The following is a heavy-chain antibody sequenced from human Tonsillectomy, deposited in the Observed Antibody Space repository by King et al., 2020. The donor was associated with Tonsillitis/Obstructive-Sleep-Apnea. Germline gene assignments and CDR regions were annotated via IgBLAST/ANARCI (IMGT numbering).Heavy chain of an antibody. CDR3: ARAFMTVTATPYSYYGMDV. J-gene: IGHJ6*02. Sequence: VQLQESGPGLVKPSETLSLTCTVSGGSISSYYWSWIRQPPGKGLEWIGYIYYSGSTNYNPSLKSRVTISVDTSKNQFSLKLSSVTAADTAVYYCARAFMTVTATPYSYYGMDVWGQGTTVTVSS. D-gene: IGHD2-21*02. V-gene: IGHV4-59*01. CDR1: GGSISSYY. CDR2: IYYSGST.